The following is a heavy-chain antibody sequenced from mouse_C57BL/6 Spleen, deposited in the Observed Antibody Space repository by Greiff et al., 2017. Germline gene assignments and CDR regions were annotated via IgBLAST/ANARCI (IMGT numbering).Heavy chain of an antibody. Sequence: EVKLLESGGGLVKPGGSLKLSCAASGFTFSSYAMSWVRQTPEKRLEWVATISDGGSYTYYPDNGKGRFTISRDNAKNNLYLQMSHLKSEDTAMYYCARDMDYFDYWGQGTTLTVSS. J-gene: IGHJ2*01. D-gene: IGHD1-1*02. V-gene: IGHV5-4*01. CDR3: ARDMDYFDY. CDR1: GFTFSSYA. CDR2: ISDGGSYT.